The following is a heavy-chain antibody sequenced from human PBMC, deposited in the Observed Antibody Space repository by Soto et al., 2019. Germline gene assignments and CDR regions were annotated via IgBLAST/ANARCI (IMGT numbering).Heavy chain of an antibody. V-gene: IGHV3-30*18. CDR1: GFTFSSYG. CDR2: ISYDGSNK. D-gene: IGHD1-26*01. CDR3: AKDREWELHFSYYFDY. J-gene: IGHJ4*02. Sequence: QVQLVESGGGVVQPGRSLRLSCAASGFTFSSYGMQWVRQAPGKGLEWVAVISYDGSNKYYADSVKSRFTISRDNSKNTLYLQMNSLRAEDTAVYYCAKDREWELHFSYYFDYWGQGTLVTVSS.